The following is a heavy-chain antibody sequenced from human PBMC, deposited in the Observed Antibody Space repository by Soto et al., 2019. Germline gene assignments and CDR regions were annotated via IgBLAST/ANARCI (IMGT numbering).Heavy chain of an antibody. CDR3: AGIPYCSSTSCYDDWFDP. J-gene: IGHJ5*02. CDR2: ISGSGGST. Sequence: PGGSLRLSCAASGFTFSSYAMSWVRQAPGKGLEWVSAISGSGGSTYYADSVKGRFTISRDNAKNSLYLQMNSLRAEDTAVYYCAGIPYCSSTSCYDDWFDPWGQGTLVTVSS. CDR1: GFTFSSYA. D-gene: IGHD2-2*01. V-gene: IGHV3-23*01.